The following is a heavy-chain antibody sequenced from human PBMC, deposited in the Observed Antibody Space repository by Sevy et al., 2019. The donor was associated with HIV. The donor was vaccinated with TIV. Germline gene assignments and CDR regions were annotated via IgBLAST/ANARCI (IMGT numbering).Heavy chain of an antibody. Sequence: GGSLRLSCAASGFTFSSYAMSWVRQAPGKGLEWVSAISGSGGSTYYADSVKGRFTISRDNSKNTLYLQMNSLRAADTAVYYCAKDPTDRPPKYYHDSSGYYPILTYFDYWGQGTLVTVSS. D-gene: IGHD3-22*01. CDR1: GFTFSSYA. CDR2: ISGSGGST. J-gene: IGHJ4*02. CDR3: AKDPTDRPPKYYHDSSGYYPILTYFDY. V-gene: IGHV3-23*01.